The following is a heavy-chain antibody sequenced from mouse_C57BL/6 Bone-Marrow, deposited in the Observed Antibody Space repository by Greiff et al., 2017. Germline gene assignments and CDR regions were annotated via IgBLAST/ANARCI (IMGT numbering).Heavy chain of an antibody. CDR2: INPNNGGT. D-gene: IGHD1-1*01. CDR1: GYTFTDYY. V-gene: IGHV1-26*01. J-gene: IGHJ3*01. CDR3: ARGFITKPAWFAY. Sequence: VQLQQSGPELVKPGASVKISCKASGYTFTDYYMNWVKQSHGKSLEWIGDINPNNGGTSYNQKFKGKATLTVDNSSSTAYMELRSLTSEDSAVYYCARGFITKPAWFAYWGQGTLVTVSA.